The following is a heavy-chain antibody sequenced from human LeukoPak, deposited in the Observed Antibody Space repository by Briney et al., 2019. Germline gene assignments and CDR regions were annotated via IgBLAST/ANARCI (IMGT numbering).Heavy chain of an antibody. D-gene: IGHD2-15*01. J-gene: IGHJ4*02. CDR2: ISSSSSYI. CDR1: GFTFSSYS. CDR3: ARVSCSGGSCSYYFDY. Sequence: PGGSLRLSCAASGFTFSSYSMNWVRQAPGKGLEWVSSISSSSSYIYYADSVKGRFTIPRDNAKNSLYLQMNSLRAEDTAVYYCARVSCSGGSCSYYFDYWGQGTLVTVSS. V-gene: IGHV3-21*01.